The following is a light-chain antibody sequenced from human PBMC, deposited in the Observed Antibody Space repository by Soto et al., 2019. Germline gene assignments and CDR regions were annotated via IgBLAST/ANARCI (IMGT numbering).Light chain of an antibody. CDR1: QSVDSST. J-gene: IGKJ4*01. Sequence: EVVLTQSPGTLSLSPGERATLSCRASQSVDSSTLAWYQQKPGQAPRLLISRASKRATGTPDRFSGSGSGTDFTLTISRLEPEDFAVYYCQHFDDSLTFGGGTKVEIK. V-gene: IGKV3-20*01. CDR3: QHFDDSLT. CDR2: RAS.